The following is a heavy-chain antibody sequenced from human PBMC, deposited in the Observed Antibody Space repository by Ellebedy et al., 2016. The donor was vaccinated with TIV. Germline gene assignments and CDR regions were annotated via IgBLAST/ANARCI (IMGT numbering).Heavy chain of an antibody. Sequence: ASVKVSCKASGGTFSSYAISWVRQAPGQGLEWMGGIIPIFGTANYAQKFQGRVTMTEDTSTDTAYMELSSLRSEDTAVYYCATTRRSSSWRKLYYYYYGMDVWGQGTTVTVSS. CDR1: GGTFSSYA. V-gene: IGHV1-69*06. D-gene: IGHD6-13*01. J-gene: IGHJ6*02. CDR2: IIPIFGTA. CDR3: ATTRRSSSWRKLYYYYYGMDV.